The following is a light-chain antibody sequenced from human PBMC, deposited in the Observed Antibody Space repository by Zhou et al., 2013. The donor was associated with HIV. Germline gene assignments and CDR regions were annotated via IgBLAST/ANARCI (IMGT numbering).Light chain of an antibody. CDR3: QHYAGSLHT. CDR2: DAS. Sequence: EIVLTQSPATLSLSPGERATLSCRASQSASSHLAWYQQKPGQAPRLLIYDASNRATGIPARFSGSGSGTDFTLTISRLEPEDFAVYFCQHYAGSLHTFGQGTQLEIK. J-gene: IGKJ2*01. V-gene: IGKV3-11*01. CDR1: QSASSH.